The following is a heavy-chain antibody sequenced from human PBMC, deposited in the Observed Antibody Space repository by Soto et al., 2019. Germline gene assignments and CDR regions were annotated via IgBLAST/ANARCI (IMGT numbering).Heavy chain of an antibody. CDR1: GFTFSSYD. J-gene: IGHJ6*02. CDR3: ARGGYSSSWFRSGGMDV. D-gene: IGHD6-13*01. CDR2: IGTAGDT. Sequence: EVQLVESGGGLVQPGGSLRLSCAASGFTFSSYDMHWVRQATGKGLEWVSAIGTAGDTYYPGSVKGRFTISRENAKNSLYLQMNSLRAGDTAVYYCARGGYSSSWFRSGGMDVWGQGTTVTVSS. V-gene: IGHV3-13*01.